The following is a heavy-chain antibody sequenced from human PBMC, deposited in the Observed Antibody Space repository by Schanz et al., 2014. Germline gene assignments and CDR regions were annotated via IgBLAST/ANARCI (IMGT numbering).Heavy chain of an antibody. CDR2: ISSDGNQQ. V-gene: IGHV3-30*04. CDR1: GFTFSNYA. CDR3: AKDGRLPYYGTGSDFDY. Sequence: QVQLVESGGGVVRPGGSLRLSCAGSGFTFSNYAIHWVRQAPGKGLEWVGVISSDGNQQYYVDSVKGRFTISRDNLKNTVYLQMNSLRAGDTAVYYCAKDGRLPYYGTGSDFDYWGQGTLVAVSS. D-gene: IGHD3-22*01. J-gene: IGHJ4*02.